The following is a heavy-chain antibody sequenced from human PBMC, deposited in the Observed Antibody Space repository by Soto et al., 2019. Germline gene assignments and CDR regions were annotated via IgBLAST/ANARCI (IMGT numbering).Heavy chain of an antibody. CDR1: GFTLDTYG. V-gene: IGHV3-30-3*01. CDR3: ARVTPGNNLYYFSGLDF. D-gene: IGHD1-1*01. Sequence: GGSLRLSCVASGFTLDTYGIHWVRQAPGKGLQWVALISYEGSNTYYADSVRGRFTISRDNSKNALYLQMNTLRPEDTGVYYCARVTPGNNLYYFSGLDFWGQGTSVTVSS. J-gene: IGHJ6*02. CDR2: ISYEGSNT.